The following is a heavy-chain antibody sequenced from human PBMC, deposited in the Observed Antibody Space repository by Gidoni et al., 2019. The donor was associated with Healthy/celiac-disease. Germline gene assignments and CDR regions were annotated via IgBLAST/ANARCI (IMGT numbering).Heavy chain of an antibody. CDR1: GGSISSYY. CDR2: IYYSGST. J-gene: IGHJ6*01. CDR3: ARDGGYSYGYTSYYGMDV. V-gene: IGHV4-59*01. Sequence: QVQLQESGPGLVKPSETLSLTCTVPGGSISSYYWSWIRQPPGKGLEWIGYIYYSGSTNYNPSLKSRVTISVDTSKNQFSLKLSSVTAADTAVYYCARDGGYSYGYTSYYGMDVWGQGTTVTVSS. D-gene: IGHD5-18*01.